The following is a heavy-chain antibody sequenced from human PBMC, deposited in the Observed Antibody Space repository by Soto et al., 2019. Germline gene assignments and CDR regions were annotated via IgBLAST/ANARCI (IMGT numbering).Heavy chain of an antibody. J-gene: IGHJ3*02. D-gene: IGHD3-10*01. CDR1: GFSFSTSS. Sequence: LRLSCAASGFSFSTSSMAWVRQPPGKGLEWVSAISPSASDTLYADSVKGRFTISRDNSQNTLFLQMTSLRADDTAVYYCTTNELLLWFGELGAFDIWGQGTMVTVS. V-gene: IGHV3-23*01. CDR3: TTNELLLWFGELGAFDI. CDR2: ISPSASDT.